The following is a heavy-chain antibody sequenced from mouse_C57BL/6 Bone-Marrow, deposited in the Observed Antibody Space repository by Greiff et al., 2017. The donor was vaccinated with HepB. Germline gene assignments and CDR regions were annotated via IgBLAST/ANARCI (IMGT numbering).Heavy chain of an antibody. Sequence: EVNVVESGGDLVKPGGSLKLSCAASGFTFSSYGMSWVRQTPDKRLEWVATISSGGSYTYYPDSVKGRFTISRDNAKNTLYLQMSSLKSEDTAMYYCARQGATVVATVDYWGQGTTLTVSS. V-gene: IGHV5-6*01. D-gene: IGHD1-1*01. CDR1: GFTFSSYG. CDR3: ARQGATVVATVDY. J-gene: IGHJ2*01. CDR2: ISSGGSYT.